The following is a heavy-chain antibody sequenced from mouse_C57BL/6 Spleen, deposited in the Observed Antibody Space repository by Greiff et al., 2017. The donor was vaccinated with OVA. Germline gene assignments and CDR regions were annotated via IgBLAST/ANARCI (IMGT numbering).Heavy chain of an antibody. Sequence: EVQVVESGGGLVQPKGSLKLSCAASGFTFNTYAMHWVRQAPGKGLEWVARIRSKGSNYATYYADSVKDRFTNCRDNSQSMLYLQMNNLNTEDTAMYYCVRETSASYSFYAMDYWGQGTSVTVSS. CDR1: GFTFNTYA. CDR3: VRETSASYSFYAMDY. D-gene: IGHD1-1*02. J-gene: IGHJ4*01. V-gene: IGHV10-3*01. CDR2: IRSKGSNYAT.